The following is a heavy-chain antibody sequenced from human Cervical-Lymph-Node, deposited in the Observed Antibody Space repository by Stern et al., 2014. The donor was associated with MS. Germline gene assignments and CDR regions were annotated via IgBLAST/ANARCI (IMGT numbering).Heavy chain of an antibody. Sequence: QVQLVQSGAEVKKPGASVKVSCKASGDTFSSYAINWVRQVPGQGLEWMAGITPVCGTTNYAQKFQGRVTITADKSTNTAYMELMTLRSEDTAVYYCARGGGLVGYFDYWGQGTLVSVSS. D-gene: IGHD1-26*01. CDR1: GDTFSSYA. CDR2: ITPVCGTT. V-gene: IGHV1-69*06. CDR3: ARGGGLVGYFDY. J-gene: IGHJ4*02.